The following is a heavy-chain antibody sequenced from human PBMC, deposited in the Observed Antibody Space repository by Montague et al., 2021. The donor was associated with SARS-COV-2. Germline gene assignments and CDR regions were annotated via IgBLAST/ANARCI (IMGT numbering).Heavy chain of an antibody. CDR1: GDSMTSGSYF. CDR2: IQTSGTS. Sequence: TLSLTGTVSGDSMTSGSYFWTWIRQPAGKGLEWIGHIQTSGTSNYNPSLRGRITMSTDTSRNQFSLELRSVTAADTAVYYCVRDRPESWRISPGLAGLRATVYHAASCMDVWGQGTTVTVS. D-gene: IGHD3-16*01. V-gene: IGHV4-61*09. J-gene: IGHJ6*02. CDR3: VRDRPESWRISPGLAGLRATVYHAASCMDV.